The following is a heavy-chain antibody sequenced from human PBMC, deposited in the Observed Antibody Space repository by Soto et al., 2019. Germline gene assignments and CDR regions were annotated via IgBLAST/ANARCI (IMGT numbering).Heavy chain of an antibody. D-gene: IGHD3-22*01. CDR3: ARDRYYDSSGSPTPYLDY. CDR2: IYYSGST. Sequence: SETLSLTCTVSGGSISSGGYYWSWIRQHPGKGLEWIGNIYYSGSTYYNPSLKSRVTISVDTSKNQFSLKLSSVTAADTAVYYCARDRYYDSSGSPTPYLDYWGQGTLVTVSS. V-gene: IGHV4-31*03. CDR1: GGSISSGGYY. J-gene: IGHJ4*02.